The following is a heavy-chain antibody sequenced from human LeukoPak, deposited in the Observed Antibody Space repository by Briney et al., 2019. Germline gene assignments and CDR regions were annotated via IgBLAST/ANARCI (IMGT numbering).Heavy chain of an antibody. Sequence: SETLSLTCTVSGDSVRSYYWSGILQPPGQGLEWLGHINDRGSTNYNPSLQGRVTISIDTSKNQFSLKVNSVTAADTAVYYCVRDSRYGSGWFEDGLDFWGQGTTVTVSS. CDR1: GDSVRSYY. CDR3: VRDSRYGSGWFEDGLDF. V-gene: IGHV4-59*02. CDR2: INDRGST. J-gene: IGHJ6*02. D-gene: IGHD6-13*01.